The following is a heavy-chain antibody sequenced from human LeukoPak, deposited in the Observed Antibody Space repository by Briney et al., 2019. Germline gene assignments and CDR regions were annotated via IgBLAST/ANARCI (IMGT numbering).Heavy chain of an antibody. CDR3: AKDDIVVVPAAIRRAWFDP. Sequence: PGGSLRLSCAASGFTSSGYAMSWVRQAPGKGLEWVSAISGSGGSTYYADSVKGRFTISRDNSKNTLYLQMNSLRAEDTAVYYCAKDDIVVVPAAIRRAWFDPWGQGTLVTVSS. V-gene: IGHV3-23*01. J-gene: IGHJ5*02. CDR2: ISGSGGST. CDR1: GFTSSGYA. D-gene: IGHD2-2*01.